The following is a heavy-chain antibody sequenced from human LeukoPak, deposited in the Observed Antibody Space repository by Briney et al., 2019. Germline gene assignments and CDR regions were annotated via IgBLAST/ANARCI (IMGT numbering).Heavy chain of an antibody. D-gene: IGHD3-3*01. Sequence: ASVKVSCKASGGTFSSYAISWVRQAPGQGLEWMGGIIPIFGTANYAQKFQGRVTITTDESTSTAYMELSSLRSEDTAVYYCARSPANYDFWSGYCNWGQGTLVTVSS. CDR2: IIPIFGTA. J-gene: IGHJ4*02. V-gene: IGHV1-69*05. CDR3: ARSPANYDFWSGYCN. CDR1: GGTFSSYA.